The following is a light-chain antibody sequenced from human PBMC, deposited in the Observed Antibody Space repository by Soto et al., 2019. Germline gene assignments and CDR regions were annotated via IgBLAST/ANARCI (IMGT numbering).Light chain of an antibody. J-gene: IGKJ1*01. CDR3: QQYGSSPWT. CDR2: GVS. V-gene: IGKV3-20*01. Sequence: EIVLTQSPGTLSLSPGERATLSCRASQSVSSGRLAWYQQRPGQAPRLLIYGVSSRATGIPDRFSGSGSGTDFALTICRLQPEDVAVYYCQQYGSSPWTFGQGTKVDIK. CDR1: QSVSSGR.